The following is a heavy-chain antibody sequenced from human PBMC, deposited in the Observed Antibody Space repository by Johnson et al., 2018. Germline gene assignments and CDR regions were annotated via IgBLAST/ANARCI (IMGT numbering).Heavy chain of an antibody. D-gene: IGHD1-26*01. J-gene: IGHJ3*02. CDR3: ARGEWEMAFDI. CDR1: GFTFSSYD. V-gene: IGHV3-13*01. Sequence: VQSGGSLRLSCAASGFTFSSYDMHWVRQATGKGLEWVSAIGTAGDTYYPGSVKGRFTISRENAKNSLYLQMNSLRAGDTAVYYCARGEWEMAFDIWGQGTMVTVSS. CDR2: IGTAGDT.